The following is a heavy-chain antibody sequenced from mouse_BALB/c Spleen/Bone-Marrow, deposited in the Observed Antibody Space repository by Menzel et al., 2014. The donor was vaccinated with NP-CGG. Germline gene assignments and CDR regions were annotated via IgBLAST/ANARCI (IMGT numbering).Heavy chain of an antibody. CDR1: GFDFSRYW. Sequence: VQLKQSGGGLVQPGVSLKLSCAASGFDFSRYWMSWVRQAPGKGLEWIGEINPDSTTINYTPSLKDKFIMSRDNVKNTLYLQMSKVRSEDTALYYCARPDGNPYAMDYWGQGTSVTVSS. CDR3: ARPDGNPYAMDY. J-gene: IGHJ4*01. D-gene: IGHD2-1*01. CDR2: INPDSTTI. V-gene: IGHV4-1*02.